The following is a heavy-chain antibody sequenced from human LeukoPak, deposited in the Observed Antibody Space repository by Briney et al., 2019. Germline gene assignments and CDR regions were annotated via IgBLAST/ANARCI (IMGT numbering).Heavy chain of an antibody. CDR2: MNPNSGNT. J-gene: IGHJ4*02. V-gene: IGHV1-8*03. D-gene: IGHD6-19*01. CDR1: GYTFTSYD. Sequence: GASVKVSCKASGYTFTSYDINWVRQATGQGLEWMGWMNPNSGNTGYAQKFQGRVTITRNTSISTAYMELSSLRSEDTAVYYCARDRDSMTGYSSGWSPGYWGQGTLVTVSS. CDR3: ARDRDSMTGYSSGWSPGY.